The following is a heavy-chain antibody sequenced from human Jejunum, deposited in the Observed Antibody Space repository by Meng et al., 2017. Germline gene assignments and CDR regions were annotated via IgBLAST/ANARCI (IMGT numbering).Heavy chain of an antibody. CDR3: ARDQEGRGFGGPLNY. D-gene: IGHD3-10*01. CDR1: GGSINSGGYY. Sequence: SETLSLTCTVSGGSINSGGYYWSWIRQHAGKGLEWIGYIYYSGSTYYNPSLKSRVTISVDTSKNQFSLKLSSVTAADTAVYYCARDQEGRGFGGPLNYWGQGTLVTVSS. V-gene: IGHV4-31*03. J-gene: IGHJ4*02. CDR2: IYYSGST.